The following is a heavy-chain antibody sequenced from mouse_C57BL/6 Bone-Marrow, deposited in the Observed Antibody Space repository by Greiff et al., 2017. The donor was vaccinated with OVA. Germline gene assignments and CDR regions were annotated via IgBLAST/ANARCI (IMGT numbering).Heavy chain of an antibody. CDR3: ARSYYGSSRAFAY. V-gene: IGHV7-3*01. CDR2: IRNKANGYTT. D-gene: IGHD1-1*01. Sequence: EVQLVESGGGLVQPGGSLSLSCAASGFTFTDYYMSWVRQPPGKALEWLGFIRNKANGYTTEYSASVKGRFTISRDNSQSILYLQMNALRAEDSATYYCARSYYGSSRAFAYWGQGTLVTVSA. CDR1: GFTFTDYY. J-gene: IGHJ3*01.